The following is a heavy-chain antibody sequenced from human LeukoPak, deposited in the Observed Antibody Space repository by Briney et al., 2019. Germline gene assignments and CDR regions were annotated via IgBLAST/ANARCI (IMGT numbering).Heavy chain of an antibody. CDR3: AKGPHSSGWHYFDY. V-gene: IGHV3-23*01. CDR1: GFTFSSYA. Sequence: GGSLRLSCAASGFTFSSYAMTWVRQAPGKGLEWVSTFTYSGVNTYYADSVRGRFTISRDNSKNTLYLLLNSLRAEDTALYYCAKGPHSSGWHYFDYWGQGTLVTVSS. D-gene: IGHD6-19*01. J-gene: IGHJ4*02. CDR2: FTYSGVNT.